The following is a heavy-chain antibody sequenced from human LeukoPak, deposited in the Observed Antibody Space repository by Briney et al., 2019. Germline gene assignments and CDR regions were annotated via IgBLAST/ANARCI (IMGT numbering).Heavy chain of an antibody. Sequence: PSETLSLTCTVSGGSISGYFWSWIRQPAGKGLECIGRMYSSGNTNYNPSLKSRVTMSVDTSKNQFFLKLSSVTAADTAMYYCAKSNGYGLIDYWGQGTLVTVSS. CDR2: MYSSGNT. CDR3: AKSNGYGLIDY. CDR1: GGSISGYF. D-gene: IGHD5-12*01. J-gene: IGHJ4*02. V-gene: IGHV4-4*07.